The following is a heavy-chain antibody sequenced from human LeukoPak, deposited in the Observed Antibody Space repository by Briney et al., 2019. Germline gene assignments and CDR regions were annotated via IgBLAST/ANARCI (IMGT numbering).Heavy chain of an antibody. CDR2: MSYSGTT. J-gene: IGHJ5*02. V-gene: IGHV4-31*03. Sequence: PSQTLSLTCTVSGGSLSSGGYYWSWIRQHPGKGLEWIGYMSYSGTTDYNPSLRSRISISPDTSKNQFSLKLSSVTAADTAVYYCARGNVLLWFGELLGWFDPWGQGTLVTVSS. CDR1: GGSLSSGGYY. D-gene: IGHD3-10*01. CDR3: ARGNVLLWFGELLGWFDP.